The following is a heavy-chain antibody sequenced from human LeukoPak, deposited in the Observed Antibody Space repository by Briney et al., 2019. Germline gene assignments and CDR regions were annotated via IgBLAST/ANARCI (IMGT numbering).Heavy chain of an antibody. V-gene: IGHV4-59*01. CDR1: SDSISSYY. D-gene: IGHD7-27*01. CDR2: INYSGST. CDR3: VRFDNWGYYFDY. J-gene: IGHJ4*02. Sequence: PSETLSLTCAVSSDSISSYYWSWVRQPPGKGLEWIGYINYSGSTKYNPSLKSRVTMSVDTSKNQFSLKLSSVTAADTAVHYCVRFDNWGYYFDYWGQGTLVTVSS.